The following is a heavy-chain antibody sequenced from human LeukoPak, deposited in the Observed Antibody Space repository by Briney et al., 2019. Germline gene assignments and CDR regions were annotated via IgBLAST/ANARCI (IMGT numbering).Heavy chain of an antibody. J-gene: IGHJ4*02. Sequence: SETLSLTCTVSGGSISSGGYYWSWIRQHPGKGLEWIGYIYYSGSTYYNPSLKSRVTISVDTSKNQFSLKLSSVTAADTAVYYCARALSMRGPADYWGQGTLVTVSS. V-gene: IGHV4-31*03. CDR3: ARALSMRGPADY. CDR2: IYYSGST. CDR1: GGSISSGGYY. D-gene: IGHD3-16*01.